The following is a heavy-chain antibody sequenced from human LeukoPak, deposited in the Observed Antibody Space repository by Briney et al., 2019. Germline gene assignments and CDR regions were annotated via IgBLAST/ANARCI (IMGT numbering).Heavy chain of an antibody. V-gene: IGHV3-48*04. D-gene: IGHD4-23*01. CDR3: ARLRNVVNVHWGFFDT. Sequence: GGSLRLSCTASGFPFIEYSMNWVRQAPGKGLEWISYIGIDSGNTKYADSVKGRFTISRDNAKNSLYLQMSSLRAEDTAVYFCARLRNVVNVHWGFFDTWGQGAMVTVSS. CDR2: IGIDSGNT. CDR1: GFPFIEYS. J-gene: IGHJ4*02.